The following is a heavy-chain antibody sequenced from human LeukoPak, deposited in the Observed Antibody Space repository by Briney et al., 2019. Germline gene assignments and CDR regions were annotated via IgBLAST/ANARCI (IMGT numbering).Heavy chain of an antibody. CDR3: ARDLRGAGDY. CDR1: GFTFRSFV. J-gene: IGHJ4*02. CDR2: ISYEDGSNK. Sequence: GRSLRLSCAASGFTFRSFVMHWVRQAPGKGLEWVAAISYEDGSNKYYADSVKGRFTISRDNSRNTLYLQMGSLRADDMAIYYCARDLRGAGDYWGQGTLVTVSS. V-gene: IGHV3-30*14. D-gene: IGHD1-26*01.